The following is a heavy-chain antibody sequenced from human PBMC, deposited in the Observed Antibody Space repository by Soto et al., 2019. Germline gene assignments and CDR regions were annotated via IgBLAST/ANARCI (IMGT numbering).Heavy chain of an antibody. CDR2: VYYSGST. CDR3: ARNTSTYFDS. CDR1: GYSISNGDY. J-gene: IGHJ4*02. V-gene: IGHV4-38-2*01. Sequence: SETLSLTCAVSGYSISNGDYWGCIRQAPGKGLEWIGSVYYSGSTHYEPSLRGRIAISVDTLKNQFSLRLPSVTAADTAMYFCARNTSTYFDSWGQGIPVTVSS.